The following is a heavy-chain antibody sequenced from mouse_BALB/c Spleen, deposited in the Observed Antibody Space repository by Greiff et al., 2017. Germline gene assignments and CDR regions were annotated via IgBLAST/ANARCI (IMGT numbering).Heavy chain of an antibody. Sequence: VHLVESGPDLVAPSQSLSITCTVSGFSLTSYGVHWIRQPPGKGLEWLGVIWGGGSTYYNSALKSRLSISKDNSKSQVFLKMNSLQTDDTAMYYCAKLTTATITDVWGAGTTVTVSS. CDR1: GFSLTSYG. CDR2: IWGGGST. CDR3: AKLTTATITDV. J-gene: IGHJ1*01. V-gene: IGHV2-6-5*01. D-gene: IGHD1-2*01.